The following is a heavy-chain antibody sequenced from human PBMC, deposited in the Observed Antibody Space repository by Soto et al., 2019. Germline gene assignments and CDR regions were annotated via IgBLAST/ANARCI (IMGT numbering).Heavy chain of an antibody. CDR3: ARVMSSGYVFSGERYFDY. CDR2: ISSSGSTI. V-gene: IGHV3-11*01. CDR1: GFTFSDNY. D-gene: IGHD6-19*01. J-gene: IGHJ4*02. Sequence: PGGSLRLSCAASGFTFSDNYMSWIRQAPGKGLEWVSYISSSGSTIYYADSVKGRFTISRDNAKNSLYLQMNSLRAEDTAVYYCARVMSSGYVFSGERYFDYWGQGTLVTVSS.